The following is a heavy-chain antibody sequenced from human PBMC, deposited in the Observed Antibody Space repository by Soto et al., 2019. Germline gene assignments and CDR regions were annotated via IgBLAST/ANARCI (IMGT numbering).Heavy chain of an antibody. CDR1: GESFSGYI. J-gene: IGHJ4*02. CDR2: INHSGSA. D-gene: IGHD6-19*01. Sequence: PSETLSLTCAVYGESFSGYIWTWIRQTPGKGLQWIGQINHSGSAYYNPSLKSRVTISVHTSNSQFSMKLSSVTAADTAVYYCARGLITGSHYSGGWYYFDSWGQGTQVTVSS. V-gene: IGHV4-34*01. CDR3: ARGLITGSHYSGGWYYFDS.